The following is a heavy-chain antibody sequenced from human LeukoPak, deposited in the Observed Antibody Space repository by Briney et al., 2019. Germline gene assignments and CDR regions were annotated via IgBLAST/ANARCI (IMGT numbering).Heavy chain of an antibody. CDR2: ISYDGSDK. CDR3: AKETRAVAGIFDY. CDR1: GFTFSSYG. Sequence: GGSLRLSCAASGFTFSSYGMHWVRQAPGKGLEWVAVISYDGSDKYYADSVKGRFTISRDNSKNTLYLQMNSLRAEDTAVYYCAKETRAVAGIFDYWGQGTLVTVSS. D-gene: IGHD6-19*01. V-gene: IGHV3-30*18. J-gene: IGHJ4*02.